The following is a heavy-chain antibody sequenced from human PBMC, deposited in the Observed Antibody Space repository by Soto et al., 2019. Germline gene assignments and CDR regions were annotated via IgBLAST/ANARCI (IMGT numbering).Heavy chain of an antibody. CDR2: IIPILDVA. CDR1: GGDFLSYT. D-gene: IGHD3-10*01. V-gene: IGHV1-69*02. J-gene: IGHJ6*02. Sequence: QLVQSGAEVKRPGSSVKVSCKASGGDFLSYTISWVRQFPGQGPEWMGTIIPILDVAKNAQKFQGRVAITADKATSTVYMELRSLRSDDTAVYYCAKMWFGELWHGMDVWGQGTTITVSS. CDR3: AKMWFGELWHGMDV.